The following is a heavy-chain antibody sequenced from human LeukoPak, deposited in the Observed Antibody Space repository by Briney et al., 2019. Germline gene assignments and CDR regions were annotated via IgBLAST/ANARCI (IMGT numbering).Heavy chain of an antibody. Sequence: EASVKVSCKASGYTFTNYGISWVRQAPGQGLEWMGWISAYNGNTNYAQKLQGRVTMTTDTSTSTAYMGLRSLRSDDTAVYYCARDLRTHGDYSHYWGQGTLVTVSS. V-gene: IGHV1-18*01. CDR2: ISAYNGNT. J-gene: IGHJ4*02. D-gene: IGHD4-17*01. CDR1: GYTFTNYG. CDR3: ARDLRTHGDYSHY.